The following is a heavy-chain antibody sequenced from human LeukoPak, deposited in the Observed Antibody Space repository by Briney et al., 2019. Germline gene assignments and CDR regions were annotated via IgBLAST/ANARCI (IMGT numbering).Heavy chain of an antibody. CDR1: GGSISSYY. D-gene: IGHD6-13*01. J-gene: IGHJ4*02. CDR2: IYTDGAI. Sequence: SETLSLTCTLSGGSISSYYWSWIRQPAGKGLEWIGRIYTDGAIYYNPSLQGRVTMSIDTSNNQFSLRLTSVTAADTAVYYCARKRYSSGWSFLYYFDYWGQGILVTVSS. CDR3: ARKRYSSGWSFLYYFDY. V-gene: IGHV4-4*07.